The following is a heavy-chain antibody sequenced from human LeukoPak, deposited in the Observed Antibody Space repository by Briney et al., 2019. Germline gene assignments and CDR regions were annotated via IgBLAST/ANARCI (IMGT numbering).Heavy chain of an antibody. J-gene: IGHJ4*02. CDR2: INHSGST. Sequence: SSETLSLTCAVYGGSFSGYYWSWIRQPPGKGLEWIGEINHSGSTNYNPSLKSRVTISVDTSKNQFSLKLSSVTAADTAVYYCARGLRRLRVGDWGQGTLVTVSS. CDR3: ARGLRRLRVGD. V-gene: IGHV4-34*01. D-gene: IGHD4-17*01. CDR1: GGSFSGYY.